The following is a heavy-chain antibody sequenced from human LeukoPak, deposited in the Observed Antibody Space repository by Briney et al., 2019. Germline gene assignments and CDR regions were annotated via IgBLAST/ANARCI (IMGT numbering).Heavy chain of an antibody. CDR3: ARDIELST. CDR2: IASSGLNT. CDR1: GFMFRDAA. J-gene: IGHJ3*01. V-gene: IGHV3-23*01. Sequence: GGSLRLSCAASGFMFRDAAMTWVRQAPGKGLEWVSLIASSGLNTYYADSVRGRFTISRDNSKSTLSLQMNSLRVEDTAIYYRARDIELSTWGLGTLVTVSS. D-gene: IGHD5-12*01.